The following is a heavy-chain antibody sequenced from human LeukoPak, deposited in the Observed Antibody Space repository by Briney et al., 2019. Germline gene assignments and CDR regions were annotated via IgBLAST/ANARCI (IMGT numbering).Heavy chain of an antibody. CDR1: GFTFSSYS. CDR2: ISSSSSYI. V-gene: IGHV3-21*01. Sequence: PGGSLRLSCAASGFTFSSYSMNWVRQAPGKGLEWVSSISSSSSYIYCADSVKGRFTIPRDNAKTSLYLQMNSLRAEDTAVYYCARGASRSQPPDYWGQGTLVTVSS. J-gene: IGHJ4*02. CDR3: ARGASRSQPPDY. D-gene: IGHD5-18*01.